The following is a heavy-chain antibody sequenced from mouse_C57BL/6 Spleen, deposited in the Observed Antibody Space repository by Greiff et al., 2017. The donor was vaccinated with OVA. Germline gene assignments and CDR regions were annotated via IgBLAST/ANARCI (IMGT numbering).Heavy chain of an antibody. Sequence: EVKLVESGGDLVKPGGSLKLSCAASGFTFSSYGMSWVRQTPDKRLEWVATISSGGSYTYYPASVKGRFTISRDNAKNTLYLQMSSLKSEDTAMYYCARRGDYYGSTLYYFDYWGQGTTLTVSS. CDR2: ISSGGSYT. CDR1: GFTFSSYG. D-gene: IGHD1-1*01. V-gene: IGHV5-6*02. J-gene: IGHJ2*01. CDR3: ARRGDYYGSTLYYFDY.